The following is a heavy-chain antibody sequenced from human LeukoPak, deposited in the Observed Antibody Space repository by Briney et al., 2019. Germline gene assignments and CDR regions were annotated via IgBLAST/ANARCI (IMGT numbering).Heavy chain of an antibody. Sequence: GSLRLSCAASGFSLTSYAMSWIRQPPGKGLEWIASMYIGGNTYYNPSVKSRLTISVDTSENQFSLKLRFVTAADTAVYYCARKLNVVGTPFDLWGQGALVIVSS. CDR1: GFSLTSYA. J-gene: IGHJ4*02. D-gene: IGHD1-1*01. CDR3: ARKLNVVGTPFDL. V-gene: IGHV4-38-2*01. CDR2: MYIGGNT.